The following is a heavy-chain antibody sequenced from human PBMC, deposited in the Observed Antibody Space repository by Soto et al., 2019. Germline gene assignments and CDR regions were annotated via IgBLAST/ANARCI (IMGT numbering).Heavy chain of an antibody. D-gene: IGHD3-10*01. V-gene: IGHV3-30*03. CDR1: GFTFSNYG. Sequence: PGGSLRLSCAASGFTFSNYGMHWVRQAPGKGLEWVAVVSHDESNKFYSDSVKGRFTISRDNSKNTLYPQMNSLRAEDTAVYHCASLSSGSYGFDIWGQGTMVTVSS. CDR2: VSHDESNK. CDR3: ASLSSGSYGFDI. J-gene: IGHJ3*02.